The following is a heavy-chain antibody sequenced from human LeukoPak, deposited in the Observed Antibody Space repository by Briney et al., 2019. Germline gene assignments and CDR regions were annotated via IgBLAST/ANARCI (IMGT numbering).Heavy chain of an antibody. CDR3: ARGRDDFWSGYPFY. V-gene: IGHV3-66*02. CDR1: GFTVSSNY. Sequence: GGSLRLSCAASGFTVSSNYMSWVRQAPGKGLEWVSVIYSGGSTYYADSVKGRFTISRDNSKNTLYLQMNSLRAEDTAVYYFARGRDDFWSGYPFYWGQGTLVTVSS. D-gene: IGHD3-3*01. CDR2: IYSGGST. J-gene: IGHJ4*02.